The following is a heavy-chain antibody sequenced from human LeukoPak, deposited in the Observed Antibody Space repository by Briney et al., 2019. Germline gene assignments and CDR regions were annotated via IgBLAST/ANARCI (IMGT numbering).Heavy chain of an antibody. CDR2: IHSRGTT. V-gene: IGHV4-59*13. CDR3: ERYEYGDCQGFDF. Sequence: PSETLSLTCSVSGVSITSYYWNWIRQSPGKGLEWLGNIHSRGTTNYNPSLQSRVTLSLDTSKSQFALKVTSVTAADTAVYYCERYEYGDCQGFDFWGQGTRVTVSS. D-gene: IGHD4-17*01. J-gene: IGHJ4*02. CDR1: GVSITSYY.